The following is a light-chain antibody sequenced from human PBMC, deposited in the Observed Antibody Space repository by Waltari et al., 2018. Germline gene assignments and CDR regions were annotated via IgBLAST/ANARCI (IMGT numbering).Light chain of an antibody. J-gene: IGLJ3*02. CDR1: DTGSKR. Sequence: YVLTQPPSVSVAPGQTARIACGGNDTGSKRVHWYQQKSGQAPVLVVYDDRDRPSGIPERFSGSNSGNTATLTISRVEAGDEADYHCQVWNSSPDHPGNWVFGGGTKLTVL. CDR3: QVWNSSPDHPGNWV. V-gene: IGLV3-21*02. CDR2: DDR.